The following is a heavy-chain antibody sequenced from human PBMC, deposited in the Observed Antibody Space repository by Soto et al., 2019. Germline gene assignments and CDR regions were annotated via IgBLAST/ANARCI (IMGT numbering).Heavy chain of an antibody. Sequence: QVQLQQWGAGLLKPSETLSLTCAVYGGSFSGYYWSWIRQPPGKGLEWIGEINHSGSTNYNPSLXSXXTISVDTSKNQFSLKLSSVTAADTAVYYCARSAMYWGQGTLVTVSS. CDR3: ARSAMY. CDR1: GGSFSGYY. CDR2: INHSGST. J-gene: IGHJ4*02. V-gene: IGHV4-34*01.